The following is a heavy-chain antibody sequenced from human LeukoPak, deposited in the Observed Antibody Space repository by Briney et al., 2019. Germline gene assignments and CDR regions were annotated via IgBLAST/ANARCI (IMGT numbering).Heavy chain of an antibody. Sequence: SETLSLTCAVYSGSFSGYYWSWIRQPPGKGLEWIGEINHSGSTNYNPSLKSRVTISVDTSKNQFSLKLSSVTAADTAVYYCARASRDIVVVPAASNRRYFDYWGQGTLVTVSS. CDR3: ARASRDIVVVPAASNRRYFDY. CDR1: SGSFSGYY. CDR2: INHSGST. D-gene: IGHD2-2*01. J-gene: IGHJ4*02. V-gene: IGHV4-34*01.